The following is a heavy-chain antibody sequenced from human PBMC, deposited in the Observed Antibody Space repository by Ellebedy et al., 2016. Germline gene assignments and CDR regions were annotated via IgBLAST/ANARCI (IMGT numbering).Heavy chain of an antibody. CDR1: GFSVRSND. CDR3: VTRHNGAFDF. J-gene: IGHJ3*01. V-gene: IGHV3-53*01. Sequence: LSLTXXASGFSVRSNDMSWVRQAPGKGLELVSLIYGGGTSYYADSVKGRFTISRDNSKKTLYLQMSGLGAEDTAVYYCVTRHNGAFDFWGQGTMVTVSS. D-gene: IGHD1-14*01. CDR2: IYGGGTS.